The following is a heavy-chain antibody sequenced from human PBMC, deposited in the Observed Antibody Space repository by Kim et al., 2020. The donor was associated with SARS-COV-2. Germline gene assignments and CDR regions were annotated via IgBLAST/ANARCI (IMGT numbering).Heavy chain of an antibody. Sequence: SETLSLTCAVSGDSFSSVAYYWSWIRRPPGRCLEWIGYISYSGSKYFNPSLQSRVTMSVDTSKNQFSLDLSSVTAADTAVYFCARDQGGRYVDYWGQGALVTVSS. J-gene: IGHJ4*02. D-gene: IGHD1-1*01. V-gene: IGHV4-30-4*01. CDR1: GDSFSSVAYY. CDR2: ISYSGSK. CDR3: ARDQGGRYVDY.